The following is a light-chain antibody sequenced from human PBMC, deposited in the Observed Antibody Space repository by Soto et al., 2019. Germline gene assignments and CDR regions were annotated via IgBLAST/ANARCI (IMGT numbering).Light chain of an antibody. V-gene: IGLV2-14*01. Sequence: QSALTQPASVSGSPGQSITISCTGTSSDVGGYDFVSWYQHHPDKAPELIIYEVTNRPSGVSNRFSGSKSGNTASLTISGLQAEDEADYFCSSYTSSTTYVFGTGTKVTIL. CDR1: SSDVGGYDF. CDR2: EVT. CDR3: SSYTSSTTYV. J-gene: IGLJ1*01.